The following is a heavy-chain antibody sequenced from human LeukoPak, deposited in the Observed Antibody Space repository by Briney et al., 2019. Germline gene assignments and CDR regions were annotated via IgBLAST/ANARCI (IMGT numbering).Heavy chain of an antibody. V-gene: IGHV4-61*02. Sequence: PSETLSLTCTVSRGSISSGSHYWSWIRQPAGKGLEWIGRICTSGSTNYNPSLKSRVTISVDTSKNQFSLKLSSVTAADTAVYYCARALMITFGGVIVMGAFDIWGQGTMVTVSS. CDR2: ICTSGST. CDR1: RGSISSGSHY. CDR3: ARALMITFGGVIVMGAFDI. D-gene: IGHD3-16*02. J-gene: IGHJ3*02.